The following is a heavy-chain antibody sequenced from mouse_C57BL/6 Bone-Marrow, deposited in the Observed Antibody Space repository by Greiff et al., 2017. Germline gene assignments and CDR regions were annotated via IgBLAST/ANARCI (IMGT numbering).Heavy chain of an antibody. V-gene: IGHV1-81*01. Sequence: QVQLQQSGAELARPGASVKLSCKASGYTFTSYGISWVKQRTGQGLEWIGEIYPRSGNTYYNEKFKGKATLTADKSSSTAYMELRSLTSEDSAVYFCARYRDGYYVYAMDYWGQGTSVTVSS. CDR1: GYTFTSYG. D-gene: IGHD2-3*01. CDR2: IYPRSGNT. J-gene: IGHJ4*01. CDR3: ARYRDGYYVYAMDY.